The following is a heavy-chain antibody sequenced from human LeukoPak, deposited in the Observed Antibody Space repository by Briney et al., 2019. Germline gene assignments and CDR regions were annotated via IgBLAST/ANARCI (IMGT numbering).Heavy chain of an antibody. D-gene: IGHD2-15*01. V-gene: IGHV3-23*01. J-gene: IGHJ4*02. CDR3: AKAPVTSCRGAFCYPFDY. CDR2: MSSSDDGR. CDR1: GFIFSNYY. Sequence: GGSLRLSCAASGFIFSNYYMHWVRQAPGKGLEWVSAMSSSDDGRYYAASVRGRFTISRDTSRSTLYLQMNSLRAEDAAVYYCAKAPVTSCRGAFCYPFDYWGQGTLVTVSS.